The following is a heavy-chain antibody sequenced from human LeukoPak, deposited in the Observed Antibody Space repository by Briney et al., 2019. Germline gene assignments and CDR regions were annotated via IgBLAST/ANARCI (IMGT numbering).Heavy chain of an antibody. V-gene: IGHV3-7*01. CDR1: GFNVNNAW. CDR2: INQDGSEK. CDR3: ARGHYQLS. J-gene: IGHJ5*02. Sequence: PGGSLRLSCAASGFNVNNAWMSWVRQAPGKGLEWVTNINQDGSEKHYVDSVKGRFTISRDDAKNSLYLQMNSLRAEDTAVYYCARGHYQLSWGQGILVTVSS. D-gene: IGHD2-2*01.